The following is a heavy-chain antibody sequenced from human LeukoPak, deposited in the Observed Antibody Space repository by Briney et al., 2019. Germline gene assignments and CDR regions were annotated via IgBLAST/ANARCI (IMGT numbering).Heavy chain of an antibody. Sequence: SETLSLTCTVSGGSISSYYWSWIRQPPGKGLEWIGYIYYSGSTNYNPSLKSRVTIPVDTSKNQFSLKLSSVTAADTAVYYCARADKAKGLYSSSAAYYFDYWGQGTLVTVSS. V-gene: IGHV4-59*01. CDR1: GGSISSYY. CDR3: ARADKAKGLYSSSAAYYFDY. D-gene: IGHD6-6*01. CDR2: IYYSGST. J-gene: IGHJ4*02.